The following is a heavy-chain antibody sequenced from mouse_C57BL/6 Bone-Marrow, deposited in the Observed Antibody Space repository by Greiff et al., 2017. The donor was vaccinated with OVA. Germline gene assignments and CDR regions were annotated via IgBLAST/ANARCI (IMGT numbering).Heavy chain of an antibody. Sequence: VQLQESGAELVKPGASVKLSCKASGYTFTEYTIHWVKQRSGQGLEWIGWFYPGSGSIKYNEKFKDKATLTADKSSSTVYMELSRLTSEDSAVYFCARHEGVPQLGLAWFAYWGQGTLVTVSA. D-gene: IGHD4-1*02. CDR1: GYTFTEYT. CDR2: FYPGSGSI. CDR3: ARHEGVPQLGLAWFAY. V-gene: IGHV1-62-2*01. J-gene: IGHJ3*01.